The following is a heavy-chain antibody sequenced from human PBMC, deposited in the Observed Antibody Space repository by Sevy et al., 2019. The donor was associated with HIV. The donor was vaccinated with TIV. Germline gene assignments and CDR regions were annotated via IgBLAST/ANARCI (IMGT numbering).Heavy chain of an antibody. D-gene: IGHD1-20*01. CDR2: LSYDGSTK. J-gene: IGHJ4*02. CDR1: GFTFSAHA. CDR3: AREGGYSINWSPFY. V-gene: IGHV3-30-3*01. Sequence: GGSLRLSCAAFGFTFSAHAMHWVRQGPGKGLEWVALLSYDGSTKYYADSVKGRFTISRDNSKNTLYLQMDSLRTEDTAVYYCAREGGYSINWSPFYWGQGTLVTVSS.